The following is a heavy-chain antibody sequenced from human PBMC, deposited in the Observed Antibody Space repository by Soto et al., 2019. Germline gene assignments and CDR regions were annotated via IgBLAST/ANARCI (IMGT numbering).Heavy chain of an antibody. D-gene: IGHD2-8*02. CDR3: ATPGLGTGRYFFRD. V-gene: IGHV3-23*01. CDR2: ISASGGST. CDR1: GFTSSSCA. Sequence: EVQLLDSGGGLVQPGGSLRLSCVASGFTSSSCAMRWVRQAPGKGLEWVSGISASGGSTYYADSVKGRFTISRDNSKNTLYLQMNSLRAEDTAVYYCATPGLGTGRYFFRDSGQRTLVTVSS. J-gene: IGHJ4*02.